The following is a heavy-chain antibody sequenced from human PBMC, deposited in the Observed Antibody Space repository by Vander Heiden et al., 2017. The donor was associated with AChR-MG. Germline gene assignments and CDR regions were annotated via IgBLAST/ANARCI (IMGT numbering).Heavy chain of an antibody. D-gene: IGHD6-19*01. CDR3: ARAHHPALAVAGTKGVY. CDR1: GFTFSSYR. V-gene: IGHV3-21*01. Sequence: EVQLVESGGGLVKPGGSLRLSCAASGFTFSSYRMNWVRQAPGKGLEWVSCISSSSNYIYYADSVKGRFTISRDNAKNSLYLQMNSLRAEDTAVYYCARAHHPALAVAGTKGVYWGQGILVSVSS. CDR2: ISSSSNYI. J-gene: IGHJ4*02.